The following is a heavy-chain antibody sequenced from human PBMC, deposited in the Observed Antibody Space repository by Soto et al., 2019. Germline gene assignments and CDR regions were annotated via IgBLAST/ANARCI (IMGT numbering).Heavy chain of an antibody. D-gene: IGHD3-16*01. CDR2: IYFNGNT. CDR1: AASFSKYY. V-gene: IGHV4-59*13. Sequence: SETLSLTCTVSAASFSKYYWSWIRQPPGKGLEWIGYIYFNGNTTYNPSLKRRVTISVDTSKKQISLNLTSVTDADTAVYFCASVTFGGVVLAHWGQGTLVTVSS. J-gene: IGHJ4*02. CDR3: ASVTFGGVVLAH.